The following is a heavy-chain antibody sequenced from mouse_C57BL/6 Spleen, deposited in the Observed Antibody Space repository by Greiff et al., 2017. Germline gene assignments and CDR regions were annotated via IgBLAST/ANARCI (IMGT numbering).Heavy chain of an antibody. Sequence: EVKLVESGGGLVKPGGSLKLSCAASGFTFSSYTMSWVRQTPEKRLEWVATISGGGGNTYYPDSVKGRFTISRDNAKNTLYLQMSSLRSEDTALYYCARHPYDGYYGAMDYWGQRTSVTIST. CDR2: ISGGGGNT. J-gene: IGHJ4*01. V-gene: IGHV5-9*01. CDR1: GFTFSSYT. CDR3: ARHPYDGYYGAMDY. D-gene: IGHD2-3*01.